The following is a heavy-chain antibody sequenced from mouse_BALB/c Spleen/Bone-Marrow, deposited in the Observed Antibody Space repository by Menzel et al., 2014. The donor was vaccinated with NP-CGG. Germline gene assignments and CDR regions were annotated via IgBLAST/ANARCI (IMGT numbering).Heavy chain of an antibody. Sequence: EVQLQQSGPGLVKPSQSLSLTCIVTGYSIXRDYAWSWIRQFPGNKLEWMGYVSYSGSTTYNPSLESRISITRDTSKNQFFLQLNSVTTEDTATYYCARSSSYDYDVGFAYWGQGTLVTVSA. D-gene: IGHD2-4*01. CDR3: ARSSSYDYDVGFAY. CDR1: GYSIXRDYA. J-gene: IGHJ3*01. CDR2: VSYSGST. V-gene: IGHV3-2*02.